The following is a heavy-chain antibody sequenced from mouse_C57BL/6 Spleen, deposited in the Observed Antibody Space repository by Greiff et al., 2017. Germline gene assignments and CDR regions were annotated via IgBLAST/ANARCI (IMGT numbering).Heavy chain of an antibody. J-gene: IGHJ4*01. CDR3: ARSHYYGSTMDY. Sequence: VQLQQPGAELVKPGASVKLSCKASGYTFTSYWMQWVKQRPGQGLEWIGEIDPSDSYTNYNQKFKGKATLTVDTSSSTAYMQLSSLTSEDSAVYYCARSHYYGSTMDYWGQGTSVTVSS. V-gene: IGHV1-50*01. CDR1: GYTFTSYW. D-gene: IGHD1-1*01. CDR2: IDPSDSYT.